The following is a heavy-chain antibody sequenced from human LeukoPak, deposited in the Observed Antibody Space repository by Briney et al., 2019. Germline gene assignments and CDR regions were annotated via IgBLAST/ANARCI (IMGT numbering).Heavy chain of an antibody. CDR2: IRSKANSYAT. CDR3: TRQGEWFGAFDY. CDR1: GFTFSGSA. J-gene: IGHJ4*02. Sequence: GGSLRLSCAPSGFTFSGSAMHWVRQASGKGLEWVGRIRSKANSYATAYAASVKGRFTISRDDSKNTAYLQMNSLKTEDTAVYYCTRQGEWFGAFDYWGQGTLVTVSS. V-gene: IGHV3-73*01. D-gene: IGHD3-10*01.